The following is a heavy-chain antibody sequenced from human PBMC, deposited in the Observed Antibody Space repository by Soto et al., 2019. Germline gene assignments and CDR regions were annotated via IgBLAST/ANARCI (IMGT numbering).Heavy chain of an antibody. D-gene: IGHD3-3*01. CDR1: GGSISRGGYY. V-gene: IGHV4-31*03. J-gene: IGHJ6*02. CDR3: ARGYYDFWSGYSYYYGMDV. Sequence: SGTLSLTCTVSGGSISRGGYYWSWIRQHPGKGLEWIGYIYYSGSTYYNPSLKSRVTISVDTSKNQFSLKLSSVTAADTAVYYCARGYYDFWSGYSYYYGMDVWGQGTTVTVS. CDR2: IYYSGST.